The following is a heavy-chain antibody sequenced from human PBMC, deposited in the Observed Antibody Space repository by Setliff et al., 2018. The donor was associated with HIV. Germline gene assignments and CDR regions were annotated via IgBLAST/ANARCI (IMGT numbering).Heavy chain of an antibody. J-gene: IGHJ4*02. CDR1: GGSISSYD. V-gene: IGHV4-4*07. D-gene: IGHD3-16*01. CDR2: IYTSGNT. Sequence: SETLSLTCTVSGGSISSYDWSWIRQPAGKGLEWIGRIYTSGNTNYKPTLKSIKSRVTMSVDTSKNQFSLKLSSVTAADTAVYYCARGGPRGGSYRYDYWGQGTLVTVSS. CDR3: ARGGPRGGSYRYDY.